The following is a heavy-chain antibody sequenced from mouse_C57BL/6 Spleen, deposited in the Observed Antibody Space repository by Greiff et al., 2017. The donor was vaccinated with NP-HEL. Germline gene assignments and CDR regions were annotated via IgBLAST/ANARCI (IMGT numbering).Heavy chain of an antibody. D-gene: IGHD1-1*01. Sequence: QVQLQQSGAELVRPGASVKLSCKASGYTFTDYYINWVKQRPGQGLEWIARIYPGSGNTYYNEKFKGKATLTAEKSSSTAYMQLSSLTSEDSAVYFCARYGTYYYGSSFDYWGQGTTLTVSS. CDR3: ARYGTYYYGSSFDY. CDR2: IYPGSGNT. J-gene: IGHJ2*01. CDR1: GYTFTDYY. V-gene: IGHV1-76*01.